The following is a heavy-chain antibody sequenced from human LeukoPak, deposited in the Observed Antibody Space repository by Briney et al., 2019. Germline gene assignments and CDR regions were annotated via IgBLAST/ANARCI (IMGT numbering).Heavy chain of an antibody. CDR2: ISGGST. CDR1: GSTVSSNE. V-gene: IGHV3-38-3*01. Sequence: PGGSLRLSCAASGSTVSSNEMSWVRQAPGKGLEWVSSISGGSTYYADSVKGRFTISRDNAKNSLYLQMNSLRAGDTAVYYCAGDRSLGRGGDDAFDIWGQGTMVTVSS. CDR3: AGDRSLGRGGDDAFDI. J-gene: IGHJ3*02. D-gene: IGHD2-21*01.